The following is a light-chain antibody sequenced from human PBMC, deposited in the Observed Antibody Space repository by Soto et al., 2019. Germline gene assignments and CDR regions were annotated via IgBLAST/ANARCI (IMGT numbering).Light chain of an antibody. CDR2: LGS. V-gene: IGKV2-28*01. CDR1: QSLLHSNGYNY. CDR3: MQALQTPTT. Sequence: DIVMTQSPLSLPVTPGEPASISCRSSQSLLHSNGYNYLDWYLQKPGQSPQLLIYLGSNRASGGPDRFSGSGSGTDFTLKISRVEAEDVGVYYFMQALQTPTTFGQGTRLAIK. J-gene: IGKJ5*01.